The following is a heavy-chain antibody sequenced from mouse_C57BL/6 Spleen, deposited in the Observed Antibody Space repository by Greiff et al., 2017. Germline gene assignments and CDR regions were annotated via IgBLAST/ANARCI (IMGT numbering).Heavy chain of an antibody. V-gene: IGHV1-4*01. D-gene: IGHD1-1*01. CDR1: GYTFTSYT. J-gene: IGHJ1*03. CDR2: INPSSGYT. Sequence: QVQLKESGAELARPGASVKMSCKASGYTFTSYTMHWVKQRPGQGLEWIGYINPSSGYTKYNQKFKDKATLTADKSSSTAYMQLSSLTSEDSAVYYCARTRSYGSSYDWYFDVWGTGTTVTVSS. CDR3: ARTRSYGSSYDWYFDV.